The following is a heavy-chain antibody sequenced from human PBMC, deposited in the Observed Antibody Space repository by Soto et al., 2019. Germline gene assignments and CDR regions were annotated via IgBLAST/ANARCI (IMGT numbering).Heavy chain of an antibody. Sequence: QVKLVESGGGVVQPGRSLRLSCAASGFTFSSYAMHWVRQAPGKGLEWVAVIWYDGGNKYYADSVTGRFTISRDNSSNTLYLQMNRVRGEDTAVYHCARCHYSGSARTYGMDVWCQGTTVTVSS. J-gene: IGHJ6*02. CDR1: GFTFSSYA. D-gene: IGHD3-10*01. CDR3: ARCHYSGSARTYGMDV. V-gene: IGHV3-33*01. CDR2: IWYDGGNK.